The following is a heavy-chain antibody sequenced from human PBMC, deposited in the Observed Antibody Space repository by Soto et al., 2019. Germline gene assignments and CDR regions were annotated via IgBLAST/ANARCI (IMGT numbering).Heavy chain of an antibody. V-gene: IGHV3-48*01. CDR2: INRDFNT. D-gene: IGHD4-17*01. CDR3: VNGDYY. CDR1: GFTFSHHV. J-gene: IGHJ4*02. Sequence: EEQLVESGGGLVQPGGSLRLSCAASGFTFSHHVMNWVRQAPGRGLEWVSSINRDFNTYYADSVKGRFTISRDNAKDSLFRQMNSLRADDTAVYYCVNGDYYVGQGTLVTVSS.